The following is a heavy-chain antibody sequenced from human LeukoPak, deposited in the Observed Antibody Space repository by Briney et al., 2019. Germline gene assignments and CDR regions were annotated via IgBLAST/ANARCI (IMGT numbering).Heavy chain of an antibody. J-gene: IGHJ6*04. CDR3: ATYDNWAAGDV. D-gene: IGHD1-1*01. Sequence: PGGSLRLSCATSGFTFRDYWMSWVRHAPGKGPEWGANIKKEGNEEHYVDSVKGRLNVSRENAKTSLFLQMTRLRVEDTAVYYCATYDNWAAGDVWGKGTSVSVSS. V-gene: IGHV3-7*01. CDR2: IKKEGNEE. CDR1: GFTFRDYW.